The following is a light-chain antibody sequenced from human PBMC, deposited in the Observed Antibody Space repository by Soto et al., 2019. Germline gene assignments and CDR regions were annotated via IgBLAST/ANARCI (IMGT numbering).Light chain of an antibody. CDR2: GAS. CDR3: QQYGSSPR. Sequence: EIVLTQSPGTLSLSPGERATLSCRASQSVSSSYLAWYQQKPGQAPRLLIYGASSRATGIPDRFSGSGSGTDFTITISRLEPEEFAVYYCQQYGSSPRFGGGTKVEIK. CDR1: QSVSSSY. V-gene: IGKV3-20*01. J-gene: IGKJ4*02.